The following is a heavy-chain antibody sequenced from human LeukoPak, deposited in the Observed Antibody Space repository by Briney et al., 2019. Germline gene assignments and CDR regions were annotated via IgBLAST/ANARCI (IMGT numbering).Heavy chain of an antibody. D-gene: IGHD1-14*01. V-gene: IGHV4-39*01. J-gene: IGHJ5*02. CDR3: ARAVTPGNWFDP. Sequence: SETLSLTCTVSGGSISSSGYYWGWIRQPPGKGLEWIGSIYYSGSTYYNPSLKSRVTISVDTSKNQFSLKLSSVTAADTAVYYCARAVTPGNWFDPWGQGTLVTVSS. CDR2: IYYSGST. CDR1: GGSISSSGYY.